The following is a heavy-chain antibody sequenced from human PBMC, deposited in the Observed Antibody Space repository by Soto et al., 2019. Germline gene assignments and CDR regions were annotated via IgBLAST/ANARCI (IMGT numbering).Heavy chain of an antibody. V-gene: IGHV4-59*01. CDR3: ARVVATISFGWFDP. J-gene: IGHJ5*02. CDR2: IYYSGST. Sequence: SETLSLTSTVSGGSISSYYWSWIRQPPGKGLEWIGYIYYSGSTNYNPSLKSRVTISVDTSKNQFSLKLSSVTAADTAVYYCARVVATISFGWFDPWGQGTLVTVSS. D-gene: IGHD5-12*01. CDR1: GGSISSYY.